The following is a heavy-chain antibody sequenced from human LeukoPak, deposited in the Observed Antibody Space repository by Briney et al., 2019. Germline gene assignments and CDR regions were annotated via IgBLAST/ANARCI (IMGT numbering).Heavy chain of an antibody. CDR3: AKYVIVGTPPDS. Sequence: PGGSLRLSCAASGFTFSSYAMTWVRQAPRKELEWVSAISGSSSNTYYADSVKGRFAISRDNSMNTLYLQMNSLRAEDTAVYYCAKYVIVGTPPDSWGQGTLVTVSS. J-gene: IGHJ5*01. CDR1: GFTFSSYA. V-gene: IGHV3-23*01. CDR2: ISGSSSNT. D-gene: IGHD2/OR15-2a*01.